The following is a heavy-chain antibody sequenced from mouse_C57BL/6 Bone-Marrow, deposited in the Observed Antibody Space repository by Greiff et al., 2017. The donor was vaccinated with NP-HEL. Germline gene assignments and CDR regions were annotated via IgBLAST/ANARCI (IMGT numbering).Heavy chain of an antibody. V-gene: IGHV1-50*01. CDR2: IDPSDSYT. D-gene: IGHD1-3*01. CDR3: AKEAQGFDY. CDR1: GYTFTSYW. J-gene: IGHJ2*01. Sequence: VQLQQPGAELVKPGASVKLSCKASGYTFTSYWMQWVKQRPGQGLEWIGEIDPSDSYTNYNQKFKGKATLTVDTSSSTAYMQLSSLTSEDAAVYYCAKEAQGFDYWGQGTTLTVSS.